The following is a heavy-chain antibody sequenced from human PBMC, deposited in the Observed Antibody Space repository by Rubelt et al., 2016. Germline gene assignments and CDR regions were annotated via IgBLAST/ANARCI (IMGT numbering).Heavy chain of an antibody. Sequence: QLQLQESGPGLVKPSETLSLTCTVSGGSVSTIIYYWGWIRQPPGKGLEWSGSIHYSGSSYYNPSLKSRVTLSVDTSKNQFSLKLSSVTAADTAVYYCARQNLANTELIDYWGQGTLVTVSS. V-gene: IGHV4-39*01. CDR2: IHYSGSS. CDR3: ARQNLANTELIDY. CDR1: GGSVSTIIYY. D-gene: IGHD1-7*01. J-gene: IGHJ4*02.